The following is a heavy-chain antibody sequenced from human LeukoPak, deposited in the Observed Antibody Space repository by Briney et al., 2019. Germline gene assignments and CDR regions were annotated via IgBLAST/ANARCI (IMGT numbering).Heavy chain of an antibody. CDR2: ISSSGSTI. J-gene: IGHJ4*02. D-gene: IGHD3-10*01. CDR1: GFTFSSYE. V-gene: IGHV3-48*03. CDR3: ASAGAIIYFDY. Sequence: GGSLRLSCAASGFTFSSYEMNWVRQAPGKGLEWVSYISSSGSTIYYADSVKGRFTISRDNAKNSLYLQMNSLRAEDTAVYYCASAGAIIYFDYWGQGTLVTVSS.